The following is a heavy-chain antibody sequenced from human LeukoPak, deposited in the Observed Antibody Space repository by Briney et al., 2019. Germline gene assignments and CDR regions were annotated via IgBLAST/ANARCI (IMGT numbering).Heavy chain of an antibody. CDR1: GNTFTAYH. D-gene: IGHD3-10*01. J-gene: IGHJ5*02. CDR2: INPSGGST. CDR3: ARGRRYYGSETRNWFDP. V-gene: IGHV1-46*01. Sequence: ASVKVSCKASGNTFTAYHLHWVRQAPGQGLEWMGIINPSGGSTSYAQKFQGRVTMTRDTSTSTVYMELSSLRSEDTAVYYCARGRRYYGSETRNWFDPWGQGTLVTVSS.